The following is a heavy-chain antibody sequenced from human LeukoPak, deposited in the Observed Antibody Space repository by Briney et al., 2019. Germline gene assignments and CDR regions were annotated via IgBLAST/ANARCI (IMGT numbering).Heavy chain of an antibody. J-gene: IGHJ3*02. V-gene: IGHV1-69*04. Sequence: SVKVSCKASGGTFITYTITSVRHAPGQELEWMGRIIPILGIANYAQKFQGRVTITADKSTSTAYMELSSLRSEDTAVYYCARERDVETALADAFDIWGQGTMVTVSS. CDR3: ARERDVETALADAFDI. CDR1: GGTFITYT. CDR2: IIPILGIA. D-gene: IGHD2-21*02.